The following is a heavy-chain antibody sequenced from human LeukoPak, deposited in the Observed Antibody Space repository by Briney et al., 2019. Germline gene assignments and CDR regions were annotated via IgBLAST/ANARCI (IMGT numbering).Heavy chain of an antibody. J-gene: IGHJ4*02. D-gene: IGHD4-17*01. Sequence: SETLSLTCTVSGGSISSSSYYWGWIRQPPGKGLEWLGSIYYSGSTYYNPSLKSRVTISVDTSKNQFSLKLSSATAADTAVYYCLKGDYTGPHPIHWGQGTLVTVSS. CDR2: IYYSGST. V-gene: IGHV4-39*01. CDR1: GGSISSSSYY. CDR3: LKGDYTGPHPIH.